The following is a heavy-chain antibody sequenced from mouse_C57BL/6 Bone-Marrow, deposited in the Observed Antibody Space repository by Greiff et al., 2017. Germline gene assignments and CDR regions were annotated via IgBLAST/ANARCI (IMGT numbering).Heavy chain of an antibody. V-gene: IGHV1-72*01. CDR1: GYTFTSSW. CDR3: ARGLLLGDFDV. CDR2: IDPSSGGT. Sequence: VQLQQPGAELVKPGASVTLSCTASGYTFTSSWMHWVKQRPGRGLEWIGRIDPSSGGTKYNEKFKSKATLTVDKPSSTAYMQLRSLTSADSEVYYCARGLLLGDFDVWGTGTTVTVSS. D-gene: IGHD1-1*01. J-gene: IGHJ1*03.